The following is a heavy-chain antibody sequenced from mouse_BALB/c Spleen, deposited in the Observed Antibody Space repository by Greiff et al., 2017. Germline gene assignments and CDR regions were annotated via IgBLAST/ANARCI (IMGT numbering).Heavy chain of an antibody. J-gene: IGHJ4*01. D-gene: IGHD3-3*01. V-gene: IGHV1-87*01. CDR1: GYTFTSYW. CDR2: IYPGDGDT. CDR3: ARTRDGAMDY. Sequence: QVQLQQSGAELARPGASVKLSCKASGYTFTSYWMQWVKQRPGQGLEWIGAIYPGDGDTRYTQKFKGKATLTADKSSSTAYMQLSSLASEDSAVYYCARTRDGAMDYWGQGTSVTVSS.